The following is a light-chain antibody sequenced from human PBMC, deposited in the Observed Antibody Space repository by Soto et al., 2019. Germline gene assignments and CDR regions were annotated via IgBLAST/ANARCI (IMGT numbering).Light chain of an antibody. CDR2: DDS. CDR1: NIGIKS. V-gene: IGLV3-21*03. Sequence: SYACTQPPSVSVAPGNTSRITCGGNNIGIKSVHCYQQKPGQAPVLVVYDDSDRPSGIPERFSGSNSGNTATLTISRVEAGDEADYYCQVWDSSSDHYVFGTGTKVTVL. CDR3: QVWDSSSDHYV. J-gene: IGLJ1*01.